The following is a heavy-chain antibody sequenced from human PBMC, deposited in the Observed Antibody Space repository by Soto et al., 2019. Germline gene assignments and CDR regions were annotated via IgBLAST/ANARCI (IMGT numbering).Heavy chain of an antibody. CDR2: ISGSGGST. CDR3: ATRYYDGSGYYSHY. V-gene: IGHV3-23*01. CDR1: GLTFSSYA. D-gene: IGHD3-22*01. J-gene: IGHJ4*02. Sequence: PGGSLRLSCAASGLTFSSYAMSWVRQAPGKGLEWVSAISGSGGSTYYADSVKGRFTISRDNSKNTLYLQMNSLRAEDTAVYYCATRYYDGSGYYSHYWGQGTLVTVSS.